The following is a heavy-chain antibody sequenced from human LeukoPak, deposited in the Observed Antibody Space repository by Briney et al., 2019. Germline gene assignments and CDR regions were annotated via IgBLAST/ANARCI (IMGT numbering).Heavy chain of an antibody. CDR2: ISPSGGST. CDR3: ARIYCSSTSCHEGYFDY. V-gene: IGHV1-46*01. J-gene: IGHJ4*02. CDR1: GYTFTSYY. Sequence: ASVKVSCKASGYTFTSYYMHWVRQAPGQGLEWMGIISPSGGSTSYAQKFQGRVTMTRDTSTSTVYMELSSLRSEDTAVYYCARIYCSSTSCHEGYFDYWGQGTLVTVSS. D-gene: IGHD2-2*01.